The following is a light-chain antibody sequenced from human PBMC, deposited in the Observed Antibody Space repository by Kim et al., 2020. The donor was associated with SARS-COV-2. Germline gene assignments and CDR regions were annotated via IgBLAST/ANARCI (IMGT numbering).Light chain of an antibody. CDR3: SSYSLNGTFV. CDR1: SRDTRVYNS. CDR2: DVS. J-gene: IGLJ3*02. V-gene: IGLV2-11*01. Sequence: GQLVTISCRGASRDTRVYNSVSWYQHHPGEAPTLVIFDVSERPSGGSPRFSGSKSGNTASLTISGVQAEDEAQYFCSSYSLNGTFVFGGWTQLTVL.